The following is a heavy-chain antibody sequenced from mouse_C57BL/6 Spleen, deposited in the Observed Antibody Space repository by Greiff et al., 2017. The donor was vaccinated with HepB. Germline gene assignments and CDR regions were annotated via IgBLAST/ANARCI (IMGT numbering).Heavy chain of an antibody. D-gene: IGHD2-2*01. CDR3: ASNYGYDGYYFDY. V-gene: IGHV1-64*01. CDR2: IHPNSGST. CDR1: GYTFTSYW. Sequence: VQLQQPGAELVKPGASVKLSCKASGYTFTSYWMHWVKQRPGQGLEWIGMIHPNSGSTNYNEKFKSKATLTVDKSSSTAYMQLSSLTSEDSAVYYCASNYGYDGYYFDYWGQGTTLTVSS. J-gene: IGHJ2*01.